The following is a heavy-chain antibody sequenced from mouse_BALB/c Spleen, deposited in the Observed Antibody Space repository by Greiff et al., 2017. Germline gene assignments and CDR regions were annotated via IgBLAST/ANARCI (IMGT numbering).Heavy chain of an antibody. V-gene: IGHV1-39*01. D-gene: IGHD2-2*01. Sequence: VQLQQTGPELVKPGASVKISCKASGYSFTDYIMLRVKQSHGKSLEWIGNINPYYGSTSYNLKFKGKATLTVDKSSSTAYMQLNSLTSEDSAVYYCARVEGYDYAMDYWGQGTSVTVSS. J-gene: IGHJ4*01. CDR2: INPYYGST. CDR3: ARVEGYDYAMDY. CDR1: GYSFTDYI.